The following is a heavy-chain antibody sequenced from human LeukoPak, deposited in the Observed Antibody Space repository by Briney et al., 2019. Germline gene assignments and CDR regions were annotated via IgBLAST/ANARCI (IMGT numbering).Heavy chain of an antibody. D-gene: IGHD6-13*01. CDR2: ISWDGGST. Sequence: GGSLRLSCVASGFTFDDYAMHWVRHAPGKGLEWVSLISWDGGSTHYADSVKGRFTISRDNSKNSLYLQMNSLRAEDTALYYCAKDIRGSTSWYGLDYWGQGTLVTVSS. CDR3: AKDIRGSTSWYGLDY. CDR1: GFTFDDYA. V-gene: IGHV3-43D*03. J-gene: IGHJ4*02.